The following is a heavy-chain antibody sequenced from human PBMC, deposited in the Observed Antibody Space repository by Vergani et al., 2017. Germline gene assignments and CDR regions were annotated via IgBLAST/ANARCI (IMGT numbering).Heavy chain of an antibody. D-gene: IGHD2-15*01. V-gene: IGHV3-30*02. CDR1: GFTFNSYG. J-gene: IGHJ4*02. CDR3: AKERGGYCSGGTCYPEY. Sequence: QVQLVESGGGVVQPGGSLRLSCAASGFTFNSYGMHWVRQAPGKGLEWVASIRSDESRSYYGDTMEGPFTISRDNSKDTLYLQMKSLGPKDTAGYYCAKERGGYCSGGTCYPEYWGQGTLVIVSS. CDR2: IRSDESRS.